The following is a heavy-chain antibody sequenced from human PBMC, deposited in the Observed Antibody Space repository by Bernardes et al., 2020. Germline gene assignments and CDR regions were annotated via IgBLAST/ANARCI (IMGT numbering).Heavy chain of an antibody. V-gene: IGHV1-24*01. CDR2: FDPEEGET. Sequence: ASVKVSCKVSGHSLTEFSVHWVRQAPGKGLEWMGGFDPEEGETLYAQRFQGRVTMTEDTSTDTAYMDLSSLKSEDTAVYYCTSYYFDDWGQGTLVTVSS. J-gene: IGHJ4*02. CDR1: GHSLTEFS. CDR3: TSYYFDD.